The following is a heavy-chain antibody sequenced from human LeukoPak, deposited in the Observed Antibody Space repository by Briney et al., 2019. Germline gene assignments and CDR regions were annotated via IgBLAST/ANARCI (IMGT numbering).Heavy chain of an antibody. CDR3: ARAPAAGDYYGMDV. CDR2: IYYSGST. D-gene: IGHD6-13*01. V-gene: IGHV4-59*01. J-gene: IGHJ6*02. CDR1: GGSISNYY. Sequence: SETLSLTCTVSGGSISNYYWSWIRQPSVKGLEWIGYIYYSGSTDYNPSLKSRVAISVDTSKNQFCLRLSSVTAADTAVYYCARAPAAGDYYGMDVWGQGTTVTVSS.